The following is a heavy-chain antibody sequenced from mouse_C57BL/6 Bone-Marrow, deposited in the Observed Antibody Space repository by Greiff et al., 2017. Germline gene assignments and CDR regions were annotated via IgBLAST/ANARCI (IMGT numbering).Heavy chain of an antibody. D-gene: IGHD1-1*01. Sequence: VKLQQSGAELARPGASVKLSCKASGYTFTSYGISWVKQRTGQGLEWIGEIYPRSGNTYYNEKFKGKATLTADKSSSTAYMELRSLTSEDSAVYFCARSYYGSSFHYYAMDYWGQGTSVTVSS. CDR1: GYTFTSYG. CDR3: ARSYYGSSFHYYAMDY. V-gene: IGHV1-81*01. CDR2: IYPRSGNT. J-gene: IGHJ4*01.